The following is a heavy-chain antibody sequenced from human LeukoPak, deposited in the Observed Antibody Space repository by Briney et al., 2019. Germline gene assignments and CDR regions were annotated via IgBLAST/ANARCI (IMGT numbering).Heavy chain of an antibody. Sequence: GGSLSLSCAASGFSFSSYLMHWVGQAPGKELDWVSWINWNGCRPGYAGSVKGRCTISGDNAKNSLYLQMNSLRAEHTDLYYCARGLYSGYDLEGYWGQGTLVTVSS. D-gene: IGHD5-12*01. CDR2: INWNGCRP. CDR3: ARGLYSGYDLEGY. J-gene: IGHJ4*02. V-gene: IGHV3-20*04. CDR1: GFSFSSYL.